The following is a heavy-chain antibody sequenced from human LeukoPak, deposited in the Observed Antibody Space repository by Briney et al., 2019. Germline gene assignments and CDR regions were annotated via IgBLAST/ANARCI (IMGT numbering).Heavy chain of an antibody. V-gene: IGHV3-21*01. CDR2: ISSSSSYI. J-gene: IGHJ4*02. CDR1: GFTFSSYS. Sequence: GRSLRLSCAASGFTFSSYSMNWVRQAPGKGLEWVSSISSSSSYIYYADSVKGRFTISRDNAKNSLYLQMNSLRAEDTAVYYCARDVSSGWELTSYFDYWGQGTLVTVSS. D-gene: IGHD1-26*01. CDR3: ARDVSSGWELTSYFDY.